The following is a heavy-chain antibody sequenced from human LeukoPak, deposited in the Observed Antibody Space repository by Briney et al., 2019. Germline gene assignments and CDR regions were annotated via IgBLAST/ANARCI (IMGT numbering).Heavy chain of an antibody. J-gene: IGHJ4*02. CDR1: RYIFTPYY. CDR2: FDPEDGET. D-gene: IGHD3-16*01. Sequence: GAPLKVSCKASRYIFTPYYMQWVRQAPGQGLEWMGGFDPEDGETIYAQKLQGRVTLTEDTSTDTAYRELSSLISEDTAVYYCATLLNMIPYTDDYWGQGALVTVSS. CDR3: ATLLNMIPYTDDY. V-gene: IGHV1-24*01.